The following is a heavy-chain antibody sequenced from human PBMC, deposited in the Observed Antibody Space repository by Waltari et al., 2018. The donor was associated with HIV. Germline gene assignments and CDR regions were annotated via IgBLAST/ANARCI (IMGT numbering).Heavy chain of an antibody. J-gene: IGHJ4*02. V-gene: IGHV4-61*02. D-gene: IGHD3-16*01. CDR2: VQTTGSI. Sequence: VQLKESGPGLVEPLQTLSLTCTVSGDSVRSGSYFWSWVRQAAGGGLEWIGRVQTTGSIHYSTSLKNRVTISLDTSKNVLSLKLASVTAADTAFYYCARDSPSGFGGILGLWGQGLLVTVSS. CDR3: ARDSPSGFGGILGL. CDR1: GDSVRSGSYF.